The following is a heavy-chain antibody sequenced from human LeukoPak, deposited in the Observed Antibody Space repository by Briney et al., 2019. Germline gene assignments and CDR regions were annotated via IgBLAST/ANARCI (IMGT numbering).Heavy chain of an antibody. D-gene: IGHD3/OR15-3a*01. V-gene: IGHV4-39*02. CDR2: IYYSGST. CDR3: AREGGDWLPTIAGDV. Sequence: SETLSLTCTVSGGFISSFTYYWGWIRQPPGKGLEWIGSIYYSGSTYYNPSLKSRVTISLDTSKNQFSLKLRSVTAADTAVYYCAREGGDWLPTIAGDVWGRGTTVIISS. CDR1: GGFISSFTYY. J-gene: IGHJ6*04.